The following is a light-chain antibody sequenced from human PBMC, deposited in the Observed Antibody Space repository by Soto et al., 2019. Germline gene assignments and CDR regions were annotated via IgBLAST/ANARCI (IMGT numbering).Light chain of an antibody. J-gene: IGKJ2*01. CDR2: ATS. CDR1: QTLNTKY. Sequence: ELVLTQSPGTLSLSPGEGATLSCRASQTLNTKYSAWYQQKPGQPPSLLIYATSSRASGIPDRFSGSGSGADFTLTISRLEPEVFAVYYCQQYDESARYIFVQGTTLDIK. V-gene: IGKV3-20*01. CDR3: QQYDESARYI.